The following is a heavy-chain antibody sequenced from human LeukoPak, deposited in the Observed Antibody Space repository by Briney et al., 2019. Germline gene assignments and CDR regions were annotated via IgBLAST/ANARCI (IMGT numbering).Heavy chain of an antibody. CDR1: GGSISSYY. Sequence: PSETLSLTCTVSGGSISSYYWSWSRQPAGKGLEWIGRIYTSGSTNYHPPLNSRVTMSVDPSKNHFSLKLSSVTAADTAVYYCAGYGSGSYYNLAFDYWGQGTLVTVSS. D-gene: IGHD3-10*01. V-gene: IGHV4-4*07. CDR2: IYTSGST. J-gene: IGHJ4*02. CDR3: AGYGSGSYYNLAFDY.